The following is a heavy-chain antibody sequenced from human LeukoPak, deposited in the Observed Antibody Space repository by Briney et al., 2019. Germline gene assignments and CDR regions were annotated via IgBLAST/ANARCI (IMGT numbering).Heavy chain of an antibody. Sequence: GGSLRLSCAASGFTVSSNYMSWVRQAPGKGLEWVSVIYSGGSTYYADSVKGRFTISRDNSKNTLYLQMNSLRAEDTAVYYCAKPARAAAVDYWGQGTLVTVSS. D-gene: IGHD6-13*01. V-gene: IGHV3-53*01. CDR2: IYSGGST. CDR1: GFTVSSNY. CDR3: AKPARAAAVDY. J-gene: IGHJ4*02.